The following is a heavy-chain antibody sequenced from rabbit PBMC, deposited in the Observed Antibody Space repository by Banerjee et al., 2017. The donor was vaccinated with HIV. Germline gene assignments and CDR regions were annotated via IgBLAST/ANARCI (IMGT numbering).Heavy chain of an antibody. V-gene: IGHV1S40*01. Sequence: QSLQESGGGLVQPGGSLKLSCKASGFDFSSYGVSWVRQAPGKGLEWIACIYGGRSGSTYYASWAKGRFTISKTSSTTVTLQMTSLTAADTATYFCARNYGDDRYDDLWGQGTLVTVS. CDR1: GFDFSSYG. J-gene: IGHJ4*01. D-gene: IGHD3-1*01. CDR2: IYGGRSGST. CDR3: ARNYGDDRYDDL.